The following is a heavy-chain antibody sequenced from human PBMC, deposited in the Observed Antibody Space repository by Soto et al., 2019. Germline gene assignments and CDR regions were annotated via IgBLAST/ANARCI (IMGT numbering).Heavy chain of an antibody. CDR1: GYTITSYA. Sequence: ASVTASSKASGYTITSYAIIWVRQAPRQGLEWMGWISAYNGNTNYAQKLQGRVTMTTDTSTSTGYMELRSLRSDDTAVYYCARDSGRLELGNNWFDPWGKRTLVTVSS. J-gene: IGHJ5*02. V-gene: IGHV1-18*04. D-gene: IGHD1-7*01. CDR3: ARDSGRLELGNNWFDP. CDR2: ISAYNGNT.